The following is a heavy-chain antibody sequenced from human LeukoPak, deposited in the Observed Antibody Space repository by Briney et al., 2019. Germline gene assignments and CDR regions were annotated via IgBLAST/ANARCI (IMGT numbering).Heavy chain of an antibody. CDR3: AREEDIVVVTAMNYFDY. D-gene: IGHD2-21*02. CDR1: GLTFSSYW. CDR2: IKQDGSEK. V-gene: IGHV3-7*01. Sequence: GGSLRLSCAASGLTFSSYWMSWVRQAPGKGLEWVANIKQDGSEKYYVDSVKGRFTISRDNAKNLLYLQMNSLRAEDTAVYYCAREEDIVVVTAMNYFDYWGQGTLVTVSS. J-gene: IGHJ4*02.